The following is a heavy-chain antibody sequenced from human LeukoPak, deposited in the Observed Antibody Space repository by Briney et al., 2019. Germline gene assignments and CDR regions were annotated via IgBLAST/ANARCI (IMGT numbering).Heavy chain of an antibody. Sequence: GGSLRLSCAASGFTFSSYSMNWVRQAPGKGLEWVSYISSSSSTIYYADSVKGRFTISRDNAKNSLYLQMNSLRAEDTAVYYCARRVSPFNYYMDVWGKGTTVTVSS. J-gene: IGHJ6*03. CDR1: GFTFSSYS. CDR3: ARRVSPFNYYMDV. D-gene: IGHD3-10*01. V-gene: IGHV3-48*01. CDR2: ISSSSSTI.